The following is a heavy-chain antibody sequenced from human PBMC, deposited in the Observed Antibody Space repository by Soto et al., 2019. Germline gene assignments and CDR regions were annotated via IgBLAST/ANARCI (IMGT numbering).Heavy chain of an antibody. D-gene: IGHD6-13*01. CDR1: GFTFSSYA. CDR2: ISYDGSNK. J-gene: IGHJ4*02. CDR3: ERDWNCSLANLDY. V-gene: IGHV3-30-3*01. Sequence: PGGSLRLSCAASGFTFSSYAMHWVRQAPGKGLEWVAVISYDGSNKYYADSVKGRFTISRDNSKNTLYLQMNSLRAEDTAVYYWERDWNCSLANLDYWGQGTLVTVSS.